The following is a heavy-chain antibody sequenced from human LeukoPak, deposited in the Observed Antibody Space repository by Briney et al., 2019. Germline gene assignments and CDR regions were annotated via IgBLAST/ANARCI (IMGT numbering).Heavy chain of an antibody. CDR3: ARHPSWFDP. Sequence: PSETLSLTCTVSGYSISSGYYWGWIRQPPGKGLEWIGSIYYSGSTYYNPSLKSRVTISVDTSKNQFSLKLSSVTAADTAVYYCARHPSWFDPWGQGTLVTVSS. J-gene: IGHJ5*02. V-gene: IGHV4-38-2*02. CDR2: IYYSGST. CDR1: GYSISSGYY.